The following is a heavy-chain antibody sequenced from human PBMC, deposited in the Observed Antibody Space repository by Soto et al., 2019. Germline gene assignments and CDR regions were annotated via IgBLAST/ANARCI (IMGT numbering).Heavy chain of an antibody. CDR2: ISPYDDNT. CDR3: ARGGYYDSSGSRNYHYYGIDA. CDR1: GYTFNSYG. J-gene: IGHJ6*02. D-gene: IGHD3-22*01. V-gene: IGHV1-18*01. Sequence: QVQLVQSGTEVKKPGASVKVSCKASGYTFNSYGISWVRQAPGQGLEWMGWISPYDDNTNYAQNLQGRVTMTTDTSTRTAYMELRSLRSDDTAVYYCARGGYYDSSGSRNYHYYGIDAWGHGTTVTVS.